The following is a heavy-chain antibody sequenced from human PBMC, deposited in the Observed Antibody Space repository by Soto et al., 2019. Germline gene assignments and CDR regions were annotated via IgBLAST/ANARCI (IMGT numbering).Heavy chain of an antibody. CDR2: ISYDGSNK. Sequence: QVQLVESGGGVVQPGRSLGLSCAASGFTFSSYAMHWVRQAPGKGLEWVAVISYDGSNKYYADSVKGRFTISRDNSKTLYLQMNSLRAEDTAVYYCVRDKSPYSSGWHNRHFDYWGQETLVTVSS. J-gene: IGHJ4*02. V-gene: IGHV3-30-3*01. CDR1: GFTFSSYA. D-gene: IGHD6-19*01. CDR3: VRDKSPYSSGWHNRHFDY.